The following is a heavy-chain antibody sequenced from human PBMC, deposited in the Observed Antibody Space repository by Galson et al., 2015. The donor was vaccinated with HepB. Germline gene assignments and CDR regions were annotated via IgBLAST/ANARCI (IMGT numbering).Heavy chain of an antibody. D-gene: IGHD3-22*01. Sequence: SLRLSCAASGFAFNNAWMTWVRQAPGKGLKWVGRIRSTTDGGTTDYAAPVKGRFTISRDDSINTLYLQMNSLKTEDTAVYYCSTAQLSAYYYDTRGFYDYFDYWGQGTLVTVSS. CDR2: IRSTTDGGTT. V-gene: IGHV3-15*01. CDR3: STAQLSAYYYDTRGFYDYFDY. J-gene: IGHJ4*02. CDR1: GFAFNNAW.